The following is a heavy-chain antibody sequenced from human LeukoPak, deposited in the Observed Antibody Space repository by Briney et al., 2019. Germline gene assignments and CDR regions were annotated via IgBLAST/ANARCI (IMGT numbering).Heavy chain of an antibody. Sequence: GASVNVSCKASGYTFTGYYMHWVRQAPGQGLEWMGWINPNSGGTNYAQKFQGRVTMTRDTSISTAYMELSRLRSDDTAVYYCARVSGIAVAGTDFDYWGQGTLVTVSP. D-gene: IGHD6-19*01. CDR3: ARVSGIAVAGTDFDY. J-gene: IGHJ4*02. V-gene: IGHV1-2*02. CDR1: GYTFTGYY. CDR2: INPNSGGT.